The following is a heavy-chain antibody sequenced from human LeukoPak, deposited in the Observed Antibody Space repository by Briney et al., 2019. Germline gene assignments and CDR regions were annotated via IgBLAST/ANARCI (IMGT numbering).Heavy chain of an antibody. CDR1: GGSVSSGSYY. Sequence: SETLSLTCTVSGGSVSSGSYYCRWIRQPPGKGLEWIGYIYYSGSTNYNPSLKSRVTISVDTSKNQFSLKLSSVTAADTAVYYCARRGATRSPFDYWGQGTLVTVSS. CDR3: ARRGATRSPFDY. V-gene: IGHV4-61*01. J-gene: IGHJ4*02. D-gene: IGHD1-26*01. CDR2: IYYSGST.